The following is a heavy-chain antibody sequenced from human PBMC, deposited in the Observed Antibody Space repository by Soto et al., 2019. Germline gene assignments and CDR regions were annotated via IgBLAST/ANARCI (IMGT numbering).Heavy chain of an antibody. J-gene: IGHJ4*02. CDR3: ASRRAGTGY. CDR1: GFTFSSYS. CDR2: ISSSSSTI. V-gene: IGHV3-48*01. Sequence: EVQLVESGGGLVQPGGSLRLSCAASGFTFSSYSMNWVRQAPGKGLEWVSYISSSSSTIYYADSVKGRFTISRDNAKNSLYLQMNSLRAEDAAVYYWASRRAGTGYWGQGTLVTVSS.